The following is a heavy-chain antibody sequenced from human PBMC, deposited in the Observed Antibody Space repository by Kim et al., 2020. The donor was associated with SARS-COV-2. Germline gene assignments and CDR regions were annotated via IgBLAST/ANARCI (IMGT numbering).Heavy chain of an antibody. Sequence: VDSVKVRFTISRDNAKNSVYLQMNSLIAEDTAVYYCARDLGAMTYSSSSYWGQGTLVTVS. CDR3: ARDLGAMTYSSSSY. V-gene: IGHV3-7*01. D-gene: IGHD6-6*01. J-gene: IGHJ4*02.